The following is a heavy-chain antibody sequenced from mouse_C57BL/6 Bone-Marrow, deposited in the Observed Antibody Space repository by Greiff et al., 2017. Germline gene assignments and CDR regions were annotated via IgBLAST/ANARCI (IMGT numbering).Heavy chain of an antibody. CDR2: IRNKANNHAT. J-gene: IGHJ3*01. V-gene: IGHV6-6*01. CDR1: GFTFSDAW. D-gene: IGHD3-3*01. CDR3: TGWEGVRLAY. Sequence: EVKLMESGGGLVQPGGSMKLSCAASGFTFSDAWMDWVRQSPEKGLEWVAIIRNKANNHATYYAESVKGRFTISGDDSKSSVYMQMYRLRPDDSGSDYCTGWEGVRLAYWGQGTLVTVSA.